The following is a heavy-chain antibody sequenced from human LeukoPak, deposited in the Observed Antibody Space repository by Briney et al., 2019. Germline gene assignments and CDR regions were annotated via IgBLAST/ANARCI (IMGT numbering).Heavy chain of an antibody. D-gene: IGHD6-6*01. CDR3: ARDDADRSSSGKGFDCYYYMDV. CDR2: IIPILGTA. V-gene: IGHV1-69*13. J-gene: IGHJ6*03. Sequence: SVKVSCKASGDTFTIYAITWVRQAPGQGLEWMGGIIPILGTANYAQKFQGSATITADESTSTAYMELSSQRYEDTAVYSCARDDADRSSSGKGFDCYYYMDVWGKGTTVTVSS. CDR1: GDTFTIYA.